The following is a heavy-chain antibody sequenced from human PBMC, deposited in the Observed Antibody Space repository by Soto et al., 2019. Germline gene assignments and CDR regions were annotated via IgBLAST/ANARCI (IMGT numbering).Heavy chain of an antibody. V-gene: IGHV1-18*01. Sequence: KVSCKASGYTFTSYGISWVRQAPGQGLEWMGWISAYNGNTSYAQKLQGRVTMTTDTSTSTAYMELRSLRSDDTAVYFCARGGYSYGTAYYYYGMDVWGQGTTVTVSS. CDR1: GYTFTSYG. CDR3: ARGGYSYGTAYYYYGMDV. J-gene: IGHJ6*02. D-gene: IGHD5-18*01. CDR2: ISAYNGNT.